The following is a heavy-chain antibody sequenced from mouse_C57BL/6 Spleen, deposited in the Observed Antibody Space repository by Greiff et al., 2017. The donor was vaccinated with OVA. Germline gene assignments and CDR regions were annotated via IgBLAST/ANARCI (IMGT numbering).Heavy chain of an antibody. D-gene: IGHD1-1*01. CDR3: ARGRYGSSYGNAMDY. Sequence: LVESGAELVKPGASVQLSCTASGFNIKDYYMHWVKQRTEQGLEWIGRIDPEDGETTYAPKFQGKATITADTSSNTAYLQLSSLTSEDTAVYYCARGRYGSSYGNAMDYWGQGTSVTVSS. J-gene: IGHJ4*01. CDR1: GFNIKDYY. V-gene: IGHV14-2*01. CDR2: IDPEDGET.